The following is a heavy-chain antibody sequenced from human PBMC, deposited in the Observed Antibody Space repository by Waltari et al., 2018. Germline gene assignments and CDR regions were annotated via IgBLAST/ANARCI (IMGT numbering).Heavy chain of an antibody. CDR3: ARRGYCSSTSCWYYYYYYMDV. CDR1: GGSFSGYY. V-gene: IGHV4-34*01. J-gene: IGHJ6*03. Sequence: QVQLQQWGAGLLKPSETLSLTCAVYGGSFSGYYWSWIRQPPGKGLEWIGEINHSGSTNYNPCRKRRVTRSVDTSKNQFSRKLSFVTAAETAVYYCARRGYCSSTSCWYYYYYYMDVWGKGTTVTVSS. CDR2: INHSGST. D-gene: IGHD2-2*01.